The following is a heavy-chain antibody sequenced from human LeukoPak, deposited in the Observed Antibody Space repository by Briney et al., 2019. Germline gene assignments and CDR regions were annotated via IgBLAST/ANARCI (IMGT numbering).Heavy chain of an antibody. Sequence: ASVKVSCKASGYTFIGYYMHWVRQAPGQGLEWMGWINPNTGGTNYAQKFQGWVTMTRDTSISTAYMELSRLRSDGTAVYYCARGSATVTTLSGMDVWGQGTTVTVSS. CDR3: ARGSATVTTLSGMDV. CDR2: INPNTGGT. V-gene: IGHV1-2*04. CDR1: GYTFIGYY. D-gene: IGHD4-17*01. J-gene: IGHJ6*02.